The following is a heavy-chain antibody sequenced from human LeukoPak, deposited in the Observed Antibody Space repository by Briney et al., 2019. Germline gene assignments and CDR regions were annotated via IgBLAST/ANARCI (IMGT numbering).Heavy chain of an antibody. CDR1: GYTFTGYY. Sequence: ASVKVSCKASGYTFTGYYMHWVRQAPGQGLEWMGWINPNSGGTNYAQKFQGRVTMTRDTSISTAYMELSRLRSDDTAVYYCARGRKVDYYDISLDPWGQGTLVTVSS. CDR2: INPNSGGT. CDR3: ARGRKVDYYDISLDP. V-gene: IGHV1-2*02. J-gene: IGHJ5*02. D-gene: IGHD3-22*01.